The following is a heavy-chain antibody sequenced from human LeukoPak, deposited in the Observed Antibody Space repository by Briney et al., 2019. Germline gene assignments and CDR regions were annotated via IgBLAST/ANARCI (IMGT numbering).Heavy chain of an antibody. J-gene: IGHJ4*02. V-gene: IGHV3-23*01. Sequence: PGGSLRLSCAASGFTFSNYAMSWVRQASGKGLEWVSAIGVNTYYTDSVKGRFTISRDNAKNTLYLQMNRLSAEDTALYYCVRRGDASSGWGDHDFWGQGALVTVSS. CDR1: GFTFSNYA. CDR2: IGVNT. D-gene: IGHD6-19*01. CDR3: VRRGDASSGWGDHDF.